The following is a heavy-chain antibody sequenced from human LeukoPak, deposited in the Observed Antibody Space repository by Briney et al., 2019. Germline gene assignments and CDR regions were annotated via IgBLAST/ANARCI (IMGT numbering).Heavy chain of an antibody. CDR3: AKEQQWVVPFAY. D-gene: IGHD1-26*01. Sequence: GGSLRLSCAASGFTFNTYAMSWVRQAPGKGLEWVSAISGSGGSTYYADSVKGRFTISRDNSKNTLYLQMNSLRTEDTAVYYCAKEQQWVVPFAYWGQGTLVTVSS. J-gene: IGHJ4*02. CDR2: ISGSGGST. V-gene: IGHV3-23*01. CDR1: GFTFNTYA.